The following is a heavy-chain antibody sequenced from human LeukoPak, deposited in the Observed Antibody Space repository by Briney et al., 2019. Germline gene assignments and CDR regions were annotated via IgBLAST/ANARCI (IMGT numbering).Heavy chain of an antibody. D-gene: IGHD3-22*01. CDR3: ARDVGYDSSGAYDY. CDR2: ITTATSSYI. V-gene: IGHV3-21*01. CDR1: GFTFSSHD. J-gene: IGHJ4*02. Sequence: NPGGSLRLSCAASGFTFSSHDMNWVRQAPGKGLEWVSSITTATSSYIYYADSVKGRFTISRDNAKNSLYLQMNSLRAEDTAVYYCARDVGYDSSGAYDYWGQGTLVTVSS.